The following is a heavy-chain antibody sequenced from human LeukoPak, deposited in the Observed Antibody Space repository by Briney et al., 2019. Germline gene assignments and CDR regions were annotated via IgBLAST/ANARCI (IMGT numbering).Heavy chain of an antibody. CDR2: INHSGST. V-gene: IGHV4-34*01. CDR3: ARGRAPPYLDY. CDR1: GFTFSSYA. Sequence: NTGGSLRLSCAASGFTFSSYAMSWIRQPPGKGLEWIGEINHSGSTNYNPSLKSRVTISVDTSKNQFSLKLSSVTAADTAVYYCARGRAPPYLDYWGQGTLVTVSS. J-gene: IGHJ4*02.